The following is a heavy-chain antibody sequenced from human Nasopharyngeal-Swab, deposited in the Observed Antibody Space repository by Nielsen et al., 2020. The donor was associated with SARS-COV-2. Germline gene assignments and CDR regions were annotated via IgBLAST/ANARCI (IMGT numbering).Heavy chain of an antibody. CDR3: ARAGAAAPGVYYGMDV. J-gene: IGHJ6*02. V-gene: IGHV1-8*01. CDR2: MNPNSGNT. D-gene: IGHD6-13*01. CDR1: GYTFTSYD. Sequence: ASVKVSCKASGYTFTSYDINWVRQATGQGLEWMGWMNPNSGNTGYAQKFQGRVTMTRNTSISTAYMELSSLRSEDTAVYYCARAGAAAPGVYYGMDVWGQGTSVTVS.